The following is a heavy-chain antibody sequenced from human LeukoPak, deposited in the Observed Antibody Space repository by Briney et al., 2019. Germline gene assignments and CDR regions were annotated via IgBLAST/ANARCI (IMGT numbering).Heavy chain of an antibody. D-gene: IGHD6-13*01. CDR1: GFTFSDYY. J-gene: IGHJ3*02. Sequence: GGSLRLSCAASGFTFSDYYMSWIRQAPGKGLEWVSYISSSGSTIYYADSVKGRFTISRDNAKNSLYLQMNSLRAEDTAVYYCAKVYSSSLALDAFDIWGQGTMVTVSS. CDR2: ISSSGSTI. V-gene: IGHV3-11*01. CDR3: AKVYSSSLALDAFDI.